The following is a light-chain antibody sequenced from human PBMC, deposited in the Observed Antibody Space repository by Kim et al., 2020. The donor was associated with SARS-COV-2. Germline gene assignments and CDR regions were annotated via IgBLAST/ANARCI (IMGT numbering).Light chain of an antibody. CDR1: HSDIGRYNY. J-gene: IGLJ2*01. Sequence: GQSVTISCTGSHSDIGRYNYVSWYQKYPGRAPKLMIYAVSRRPSGVPDRFSGSKSGNTASLTVSGLQAEDEADYYCSSYTGSNTLIFGGGTQLTVL. CDR2: AVS. V-gene: IGLV2-8*01. CDR3: SSYTGSNTLI.